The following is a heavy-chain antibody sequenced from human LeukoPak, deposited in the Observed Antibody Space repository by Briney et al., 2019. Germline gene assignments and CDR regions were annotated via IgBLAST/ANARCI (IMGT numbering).Heavy chain of an antibody. Sequence: GGSLRLSCAASGFTFSTYSMNWVRQAPGKGLEWVSSISSSSSYIYYADSVKGRFTISRDNAKNSLYLQMNSLRAEDTAVYYCASNRIAVAGTVYWGQGTLVTVSS. CDR1: GFTFSTYS. CDR3: ASNRIAVAGTVY. V-gene: IGHV3-21*01. CDR2: ISSSSSYI. J-gene: IGHJ4*02. D-gene: IGHD6-19*01.